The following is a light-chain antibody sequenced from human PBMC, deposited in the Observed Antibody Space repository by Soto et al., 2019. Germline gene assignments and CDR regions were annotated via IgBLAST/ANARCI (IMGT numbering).Light chain of an antibody. J-gene: IGKJ5*01. V-gene: IGKV3-20*01. Sequence: EIVLTQSPGTLSLSPGERATLSCRASQSVSSAYLAWYQQKPGQAPRLLISGASSRATGIPDRFSGSGSGTDFSLTISRLEPEDFEVYYCQQYGGSVPITFGQGTRLDIK. CDR1: QSVSSAY. CDR3: QQYGGSVPIT. CDR2: GAS.